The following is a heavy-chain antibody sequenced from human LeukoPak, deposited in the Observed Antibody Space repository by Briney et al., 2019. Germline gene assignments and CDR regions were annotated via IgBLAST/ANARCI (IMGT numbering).Heavy chain of an antibody. D-gene: IGHD4-17*01. Sequence: ASVKVSCKASGYTFTGYYMHWVRQAPGQGLEWMGWINPNSGGTNYAQKFQGWVTMTRDTSISTAYMELSRLRSDDTAVYYCARDGSWYYGWFDPWGQGTLVTVSS. CDR2: INPNSGGT. CDR3: ARDGSWYYGWFDP. CDR1: GYTFTGYY. J-gene: IGHJ5*02. V-gene: IGHV1-2*04.